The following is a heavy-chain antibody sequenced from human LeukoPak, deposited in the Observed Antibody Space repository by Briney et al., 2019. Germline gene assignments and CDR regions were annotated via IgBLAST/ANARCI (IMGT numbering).Heavy chain of an antibody. D-gene: IGHD3-10*01. J-gene: IGHJ4*02. CDR1: GFTFSSYG. V-gene: IGHV3-30*18. CDR2: ISYDGSNK. CDR3: AKLAYYYGSGGDYFDY. Sequence: GGSLRLSCAASGFTFSSYGMHWVRQAPGKGLEWVAVISYDGSNKYYADSVKGRFTISRDNSKNTLYLQMNSLRAEDTAVYYCAKLAYYYGSGGDYFDYWGQGTLVTVPS.